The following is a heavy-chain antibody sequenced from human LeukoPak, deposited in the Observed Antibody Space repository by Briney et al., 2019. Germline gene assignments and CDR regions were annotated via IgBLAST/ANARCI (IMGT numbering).Heavy chain of an antibody. V-gene: IGHV4-34*01. D-gene: IGHD6-19*01. CDR1: GGSFSGYC. J-gene: IGHJ4*02. CDR3: ARRQSSGWYGPAFDY. CDR2: INHSGST. Sequence: SETLSLTCAVYGGSFSGYCWSWIRQPPGKGLEWIGEINHSGSTNYSPSLKSRVTISVDTSKNQFSLKLSSVTAADTAVYYCARRQSSGWYGPAFDYWGQGTLVTVSS.